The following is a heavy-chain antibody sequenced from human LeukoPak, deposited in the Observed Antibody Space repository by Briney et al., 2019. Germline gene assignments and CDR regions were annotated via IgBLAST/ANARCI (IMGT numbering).Heavy chain of an antibody. CDR1: GGSISSYY. D-gene: IGHD2-2*01. CDR3: ARTYCSITSCYATRNYYYYGMDV. Sequence: SETLSLTCTVSGGSISSYYWSWVRQPPGKGLEWIGYIYYSGSTNYNPSLKSRVTISVDTSKNQFSLKLSSVTAADTAVYYCARTYCSITSCYATRNYYYYGMDVWGQGTTVTVSS. CDR2: IYYSGST. V-gene: IGHV4-59*01. J-gene: IGHJ6*02.